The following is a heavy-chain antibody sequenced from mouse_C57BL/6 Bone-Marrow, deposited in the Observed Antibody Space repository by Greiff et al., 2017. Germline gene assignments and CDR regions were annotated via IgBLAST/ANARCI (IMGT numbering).Heavy chain of an antibody. V-gene: IGHV1-81*01. Sequence: QVQLQQSGAELARPGASVKLSCKASGYTFTSYGISWVKQRTGQGLEWIGEIYPRSGNTYYNEKFKGKATLTAEKSSSTAYMELRSLTSENSAVYFCARAPLYDYDDYWGQVTTLTVSS. D-gene: IGHD2-4*01. J-gene: IGHJ2*01. CDR2: IYPRSGNT. CDR1: GYTFTSYG. CDR3: ARAPLYDYDDY.